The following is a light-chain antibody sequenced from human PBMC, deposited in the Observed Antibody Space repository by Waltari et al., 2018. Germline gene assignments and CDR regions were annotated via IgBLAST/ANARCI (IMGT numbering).Light chain of an antibody. CDR1: QSISSY. CDR3: QQSYSTLLT. CDR2: AAS. Sequence: DIQMTQSPSSLSASVGDGVTITCRASQSISSYLNWYQQKPGKAPKLLIYAASSLQSGVPSRFSGSGSGADFTLTISSLQPEDFATYYCQQSYSTLLTFGGGTKVEIK. J-gene: IGKJ4*01. V-gene: IGKV1-39*01.